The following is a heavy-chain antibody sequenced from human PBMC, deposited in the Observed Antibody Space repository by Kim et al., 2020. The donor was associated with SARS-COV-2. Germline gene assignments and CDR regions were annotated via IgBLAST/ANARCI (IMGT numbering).Heavy chain of an antibody. D-gene: IGHD2-15*01. Sequence: GGSLRLSCAATGFTFTNAWMSWVRQAPGRGLEWVGRIKSSTGGGTTAYAARVKGRFTISRDDSKNTFYLQMNSLKTEDTAMYYCTTADRSILDYWGQGTLVTVSS. CDR1: GFTFTNAW. CDR2: IKSSTGGGTT. CDR3: TTADRSILDY. J-gene: IGHJ4*02. V-gene: IGHV3-15*01.